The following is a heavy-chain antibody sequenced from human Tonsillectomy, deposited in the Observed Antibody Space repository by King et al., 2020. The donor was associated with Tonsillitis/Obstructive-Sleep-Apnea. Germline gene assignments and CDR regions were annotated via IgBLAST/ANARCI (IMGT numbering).Heavy chain of an antibody. Sequence: VQLVESGGGVVQPGRSLRLSCAASGFIFSSYTMHWVRQAPGKGLEWVAVISYDGSNKYYADSVKGRFTISRDNSKNTLYLQMNSLKAEDRAVYYCARDASADNGDYLDYWCQVTRVTLSS. J-gene: IGHJ4*02. CDR3: ARDASADNGDYLDY. CDR1: GFIFSSYT. V-gene: IGHV3-30*04. D-gene: IGHD4-17*01. CDR2: ISYDGSNK.